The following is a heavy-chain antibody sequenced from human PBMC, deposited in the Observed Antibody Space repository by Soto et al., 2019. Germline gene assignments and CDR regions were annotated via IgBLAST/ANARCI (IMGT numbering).Heavy chain of an antibody. CDR3: ARGNLRGYYGSGSYYFL. CDR2: INHSANT. J-gene: IGHJ4*02. V-gene: IGHV4-34*01. D-gene: IGHD3-10*01. Sequence: PSETLSLTCAVYGGSFSGYFWSWIRQPPGKGLEWIGEINHSANTNYNPSLKSRVTISVDTSKNQFSLNLSSVTAADTAVYYCARGNLRGYYGSGSYYFLWGQGTLVTVSS. CDR1: GGSFSGYF.